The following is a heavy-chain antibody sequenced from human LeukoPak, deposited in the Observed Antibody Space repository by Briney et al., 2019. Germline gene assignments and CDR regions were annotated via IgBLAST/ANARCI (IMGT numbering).Heavy chain of an antibody. D-gene: IGHD5-24*01. CDR3: ARDRLRDGYNPRGYYFDY. Sequence: ASETLSLTCTVSGGSISSSSYYWGWIRQPPGKGLEWIGSIYYSGSTYYNPSLKSRVTISVDTSKNQFSLKLSSVTAADTAVYYCARDRLRDGYNPRGYYFDYWGQGTLVTVSS. V-gene: IGHV4-39*02. J-gene: IGHJ4*02. CDR1: GGSISSSSYY. CDR2: IYYSGST.